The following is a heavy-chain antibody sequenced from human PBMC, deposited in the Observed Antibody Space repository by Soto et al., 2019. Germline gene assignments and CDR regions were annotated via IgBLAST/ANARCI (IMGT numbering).Heavy chain of an antibody. CDR3: ARQRGYSYVSYYFDY. D-gene: IGHD5-18*01. CDR2: IYYSGST. Sequence: QLQLQESGPGLVKPSETLSLTCTVSGGSISSSSYYWGWIRQHPGKGLEWIGSIYYSGSTYYNPSLKSRVTISVDTSKNQFSLKLSSVTAADTAVYYCARQRGYSYVSYYFDYWGQGTLVTVSS. V-gene: IGHV4-39*01. J-gene: IGHJ4*02. CDR1: GGSISSSSYY.